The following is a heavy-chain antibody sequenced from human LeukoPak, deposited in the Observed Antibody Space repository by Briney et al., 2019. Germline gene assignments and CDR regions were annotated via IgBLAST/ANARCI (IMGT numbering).Heavy chain of an antibody. V-gene: IGHV3-23*01. CDR1: GFTFSSYA. CDR3: ANRGFSYGAPFDY. J-gene: IGHJ4*02. Sequence: QAGGSLRLSCAASGFTFSSYAMSWVRQAPGKGLEWVSVISGSGGSTYYADSVKGRFSISRDNSKNTLYLQMNSLRAEDTAVYYCANRGFSYGAPFDYWGQGTLVTVSS. D-gene: IGHD5-18*01. CDR2: ISGSGGST.